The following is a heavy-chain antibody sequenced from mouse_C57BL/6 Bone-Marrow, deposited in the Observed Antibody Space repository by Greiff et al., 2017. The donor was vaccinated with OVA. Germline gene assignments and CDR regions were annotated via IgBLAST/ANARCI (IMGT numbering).Heavy chain of an antibody. CDR1: GFTFSSYT. D-gene: IGHD2-3*01. CDR3: ARFDGYYAFFDY. J-gene: IGHJ2*01. Sequence: DVQLVESGGGLVKPGGSLKLSCAASGFTFSSYTMSWVRQTPEKRLEWVATISGGGGNTYYPDSVKGRFTISRDNAKNTLYMQMSSLRSEDTALYYCARFDGYYAFFDYWGQGTTLTVSS. V-gene: IGHV5-9*01. CDR2: ISGGGGNT.